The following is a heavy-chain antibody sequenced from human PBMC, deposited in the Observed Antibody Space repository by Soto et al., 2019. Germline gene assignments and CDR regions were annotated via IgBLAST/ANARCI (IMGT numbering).Heavy chain of an antibody. CDR2: IWYDGSNK. CDR1: GVTLSSYG. J-gene: IGHJ4*02. V-gene: IGHV3-33*01. Sequence: GGSLRLSCAASGVTLSSYGMHGVRQAPGKGLEWVAVIWYDGSNKYYADSVKGRFTISRDNSKNTLYLQMNSLRAEDTAVYYCARDLWSGSYFDYWGQGTLVTVTS. CDR3: ARDLWSGSYFDY. D-gene: IGHD3-3*01.